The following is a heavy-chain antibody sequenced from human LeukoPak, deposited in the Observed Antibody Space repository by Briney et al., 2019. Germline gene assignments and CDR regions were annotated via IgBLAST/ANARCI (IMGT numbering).Heavy chain of an antibody. Sequence: GGSLRLSCAASGFTFSSYWMSWVRQAPGKGLGWVANIKQDGSEKYYVDSVKGRFTVSRDNAKNSLYLQMNSLRAEDTAVYYCARVGARQILEYWGQGTLVTVSS. J-gene: IGHJ4*02. D-gene: IGHD4-17*01. V-gene: IGHV3-7*01. CDR2: IKQDGSEK. CDR1: GFTFSSYW. CDR3: ARVGARQILEY.